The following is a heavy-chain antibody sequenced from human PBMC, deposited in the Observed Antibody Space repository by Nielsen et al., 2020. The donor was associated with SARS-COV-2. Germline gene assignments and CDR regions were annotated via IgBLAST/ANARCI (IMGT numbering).Heavy chain of an antibody. CDR3: AKGAYYDILTGYYKRDWFDP. CDR1: GFTFSSYA. CDR2: ISGSGGST. J-gene: IGHJ5*02. D-gene: IGHD3-9*01. Sequence: GESLKISCAASGFTFSSYAMSWVRQAPGKGLERVSAISGSGGSTYYADSVKGRFTISRDNSKNTLYLQMNSLRAEDTAVYYCAKGAYYDILTGYYKRDWFDPWGQGTLVTVSS. V-gene: IGHV3-23*01.